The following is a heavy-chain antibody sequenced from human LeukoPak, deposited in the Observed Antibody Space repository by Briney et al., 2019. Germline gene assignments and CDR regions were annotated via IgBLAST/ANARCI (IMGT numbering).Heavy chain of an antibody. CDR1: GFTFSSYT. Sequence: GRSLRLSCAASGFTFSSYTMNWVRQAPGKGLEWVSDSVKGRFTISRDNAKNSLYLQMSSLRAEDTAVYYCARDSYRGFDYWGQGTLVTVSS. V-gene: IGHV3-48*04. J-gene: IGHJ4*02. D-gene: IGHD3-10*01. CDR3: ARDSYRGFDY.